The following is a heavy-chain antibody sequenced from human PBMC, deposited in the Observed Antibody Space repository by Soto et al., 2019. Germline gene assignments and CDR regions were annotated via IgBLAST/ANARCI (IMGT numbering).Heavy chain of an antibody. CDR3: ARKSQFYDILMGYYPPRGRDV. V-gene: IGHV4-39*01. D-gene: IGHD3-9*01. CDR2: IYYSGST. Sequence: HSETLSLTCTVSGGSISSSSYYWGWIRQPPGKGLEWIGSIYYSGSTYYNPSLKSRVTISVDTSKNQFSLKLSSVTAADTAVYKFARKSQFYDILMGYYPPRGRDVGAQGPPVTVSS. CDR1: GGSISSSSYY. J-gene: IGHJ6*02.